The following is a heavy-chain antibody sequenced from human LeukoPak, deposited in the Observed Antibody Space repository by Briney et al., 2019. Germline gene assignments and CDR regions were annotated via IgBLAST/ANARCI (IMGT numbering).Heavy chain of an antibody. Sequence: SETLSLTCTVSGDSISSGAYYWTWIRQHPGKGLEWIGYIYYSGSTYYNPSPKSRVTISVDTSKNQFSLRLSSVTAADTAVYYCARGRSITMVRGVKWFDPWGQGTLVTVSS. V-gene: IGHV4-31*03. CDR3: ARGRSITMVRGVKWFDP. CDR2: IYYSGST. D-gene: IGHD3-10*01. CDR1: GDSISSGAYY. J-gene: IGHJ5*02.